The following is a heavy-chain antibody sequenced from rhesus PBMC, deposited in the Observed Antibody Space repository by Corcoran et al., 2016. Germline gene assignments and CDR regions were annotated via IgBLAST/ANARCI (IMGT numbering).Heavy chain of an antibody. D-gene: IGHD6-13*01. CDR3: ARVEQLVFDY. CDR2: IYGRGGST. J-gene: IGHJ4*01. Sequence: QVQLQESCPAVVKPSETLSLTCAVSVGSFSRRNWLIWIRQPPGQVLEWIGLIYGRGGSTEYNPSLKSRVTISIDTSKNQFSLKLSSVTAADTAVYYCARVEQLVFDYWGQGVLVTVSS. CDR1: VGSFSRRNW. V-gene: IGHV4-93*02.